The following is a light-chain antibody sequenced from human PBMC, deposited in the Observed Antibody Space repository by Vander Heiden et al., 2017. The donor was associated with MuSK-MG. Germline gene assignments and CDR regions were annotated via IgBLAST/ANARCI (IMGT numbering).Light chain of an antibody. Sequence: DIQMTQSPSSLSASVGDRVTITCRASQGNSNFLAWYQQKPGKVPKLLIYAASTLHSGVPSRFSGSGSGTDFTLTISSLQPEDVATYYCQTYNSALTFGPGTKVDIK. CDR3: QTYNSALT. CDR1: QGNSNF. CDR2: AAS. J-gene: IGKJ3*01. V-gene: IGKV1-27*01.